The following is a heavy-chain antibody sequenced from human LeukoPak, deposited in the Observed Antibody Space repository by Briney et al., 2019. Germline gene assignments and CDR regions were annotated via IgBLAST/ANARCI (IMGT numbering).Heavy chain of an antibody. V-gene: IGHV3-23*01. Sequence: GGSLRLSCAASGFTFSSYAMSWVRQAPGKGLEWVSGISGSGDNTYYADSVKGRFTISRDNSKNTLYVQVNSLGTEDTAAYYCAKGNYYDSSGSFYFDYRGQGTLVTVSP. D-gene: IGHD3-22*01. CDR1: GFTFSSYA. J-gene: IGHJ4*02. CDR3: AKGNYYDSSGSFYFDY. CDR2: ISGSGDNT.